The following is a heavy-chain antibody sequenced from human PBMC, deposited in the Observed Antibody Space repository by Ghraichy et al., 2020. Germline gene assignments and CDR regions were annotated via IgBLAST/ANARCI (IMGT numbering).Heavy chain of an antibody. D-gene: IGHD3-10*01. J-gene: IGHJ3*02. CDR1: GGSVSSGSYY. V-gene: IGHV4-61*01. CDR3: ARVPPGFRELSDLYAFGAFDI. Sequence: SQTLSLTCTVSGGSVSSGSYYWSWIRQPPGKGLEWIGYIYYSGSTNYNPSLKSRVTISVDTSKNQFSLKLSSVTAADTAVYYCARVPPGFRELSDLYAFGAFDIWGQGTMVTVSS. CDR2: IYYSGST.